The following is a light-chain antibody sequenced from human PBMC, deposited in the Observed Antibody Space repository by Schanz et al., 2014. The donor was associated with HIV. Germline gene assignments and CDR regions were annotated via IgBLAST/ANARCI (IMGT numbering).Light chain of an antibody. CDR3: HQFYSTRGT. Sequence: DIVMTQSPDSLAVSLGERATINCKSSQSVLYSSNNKNYLAWYQQKPGQPPKLLIYWASTRESGVPDRFSGSGSGTNFTLTITSLQAEDVAVYYCHQFYSTRGTFGQGTKVEI. J-gene: IGKJ1*01. CDR1: QSVLYSSNNKNY. CDR2: WAS. V-gene: IGKV4-1*01.